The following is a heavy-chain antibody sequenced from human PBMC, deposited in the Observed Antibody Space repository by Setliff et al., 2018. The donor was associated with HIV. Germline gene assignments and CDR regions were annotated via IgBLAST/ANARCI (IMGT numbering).Heavy chain of an antibody. V-gene: IGHV3-33*08. CDR3: AREPQRGFSYGRYYSYGMDV. J-gene: IGHJ6*02. CDR2: IWYDGSHK. D-gene: IGHD5-18*01. CDR1: GFTFSKFA. Sequence: GGSLRLSCAASGFTFSKFAMHWVRQAPGKGLEWVAVIWYDGSHKYYADSVKGRFNISRDNSKNTVNLQMTSLRGDDTAVYYCAREPQRGFSYGRYYSYGMDVWGQGTTVTVSS.